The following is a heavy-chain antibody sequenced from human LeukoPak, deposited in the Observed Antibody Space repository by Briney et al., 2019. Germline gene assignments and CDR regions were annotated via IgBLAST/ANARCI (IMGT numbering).Heavy chain of an antibody. CDR1: GYTFTSYG. V-gene: IGHV1-69*05. Sequence: AASVKVSCKASGYTFTSYGISWVRQAPGQGLEWMGGIIPIFGTANYAQKFQGRVTITTDESTSTAYMELSSLRSEDTAVYYCASFSRTFDYWGQGTLVTVSS. J-gene: IGHJ4*02. CDR2: IIPIFGTA. CDR3: ASFSRTFDY.